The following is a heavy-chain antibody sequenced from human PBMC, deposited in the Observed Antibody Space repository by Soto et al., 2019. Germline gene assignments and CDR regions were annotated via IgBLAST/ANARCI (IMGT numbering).Heavy chain of an antibody. V-gene: IGHV1-18*01. J-gene: IGHJ3*02. CDR3: VRDVVWGATLIWVVLARGFDI. CDR1: GYTFINYG. CDR2: INTNNGQT. Sequence: QAQLLQSGAEVRKPGASVKVSCKTSGYTFINYGVTWVRQAPGQGLVWMGWINTNNGQTNVPQNFQGRLTLTSDASARTVDMELMSLRGDDTAVYYCVRDVVWGATLIWVVLARGFDIWGQGTPVTVSS. D-gene: IGHD3-16*01.